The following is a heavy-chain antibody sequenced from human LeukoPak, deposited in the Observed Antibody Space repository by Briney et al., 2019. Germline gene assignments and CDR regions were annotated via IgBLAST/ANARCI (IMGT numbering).Heavy chain of an antibody. CDR2: ISSSGSTI. CDR1: GFTFSSYE. CDR3: AAGLDIVVVPAASYYGMDV. J-gene: IGHJ6*04. D-gene: IGHD2-2*01. Sequence: PGGSLRLSCAASGFTFSSYEMNWVRQAPGKGLEWVSYISSSGSTIYYADSVKGRFTISRDKAKNSLHLQMNSLRAEDTAVYYCAAGLDIVVVPAASYYGMDVWGKGTTVTVSS. V-gene: IGHV3-48*03.